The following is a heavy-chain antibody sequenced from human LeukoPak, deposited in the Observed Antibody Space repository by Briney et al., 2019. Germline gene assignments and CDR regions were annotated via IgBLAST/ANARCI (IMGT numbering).Heavy chain of an antibody. CDR2: IYYTGAT. CDR3: AKYGHSGWVIVN. Sequence: SETLSLTCTVSGGSIGNNYWTWIRQPPGKGLEYIGYIYYTGATNYNPSLKSRVTISVDTSKTQFSLTLSSVTAADTAVYLCAKYGHSGWVIVNWGQGALVTVSS. CDR1: GGSIGNNY. D-gene: IGHD6-19*01. V-gene: IGHV4-59*08. J-gene: IGHJ4*02.